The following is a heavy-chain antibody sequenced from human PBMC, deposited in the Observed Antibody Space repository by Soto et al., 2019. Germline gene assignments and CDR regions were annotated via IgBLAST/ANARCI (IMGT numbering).Heavy chain of an antibody. CDR2: IIPIFGTA. CDR1: GGTFSSYA. CDR3: ARDPNSYGPHRSYGYFDL. Sequence: QVQLVQSGAEVKKPGSSVKVSCKASGGTFSSYAISWVRQAPGQGLEWMGGIIPIFGTANYAQKFQGRVTLTADKSTSTAYMEMSSLRAEDTAVYDCARDPNSYGPHRSYGYFDLGGGVTLVTVSS. D-gene: IGHD5-18*01. V-gene: IGHV1-69*06. J-gene: IGHJ2*01.